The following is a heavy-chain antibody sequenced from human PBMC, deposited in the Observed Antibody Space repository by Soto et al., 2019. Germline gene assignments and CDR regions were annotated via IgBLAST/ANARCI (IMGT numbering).Heavy chain of an antibody. D-gene: IGHD3-3*01. J-gene: IGHJ5*02. V-gene: IGHV1-8*01. Sequence: QVQLVQSGAEVKKPGASVKVSCKASGYTFTSYDINWVRQATGQGLEWMGWMNPNSGNTGYAQKFQGRVTTTRNTSISTADMELSSLRSEDTAVYYCARGQSPWGGPVLRSPWGQGTLVTVSS. CDR1: GYTFTSYD. CDR2: MNPNSGNT. CDR3: ARGQSPWGGPVLRSP.